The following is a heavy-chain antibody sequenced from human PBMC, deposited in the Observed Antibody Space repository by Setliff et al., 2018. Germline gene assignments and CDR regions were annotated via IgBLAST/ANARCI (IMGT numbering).Heavy chain of an antibody. CDR2: IYYSGST. CDR3: ARDPYNWNYGDAFDI. J-gene: IGHJ3*02. CDR1: GYSISSGYY. D-gene: IGHD1-7*01. V-gene: IGHV4-38-2*02. Sequence: PSETLSLTCAVSGYSISSGYYWGWIRQPPGKGLEWIGSIYYSGSTYYNPSLKSRVTISVDTSKNQFSLKLSSVTAADTAVYYCARDPYNWNYGDAFDIWGLGTMVTVSS.